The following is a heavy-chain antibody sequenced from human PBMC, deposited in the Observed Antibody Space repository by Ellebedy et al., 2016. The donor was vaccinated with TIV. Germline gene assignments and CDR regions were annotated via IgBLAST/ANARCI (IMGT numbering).Heavy chain of an antibody. CDR1: GFTFSSYA. J-gene: IGHJ4*02. V-gene: IGHV3-23*01. CDR2: ISGSGGST. Sequence: GESLKISCAASGFTFSSYAMSWVRQAPGKGLEWVSAISGSGGSTYYADSVKGRFTISRDNSKNTLYLQMNSLRAEDTAVYYCAKVNKTTTVTGRYFDYWGQGTLVTVSS. D-gene: IGHD4-17*01. CDR3: AKVNKTTTVTGRYFDY.